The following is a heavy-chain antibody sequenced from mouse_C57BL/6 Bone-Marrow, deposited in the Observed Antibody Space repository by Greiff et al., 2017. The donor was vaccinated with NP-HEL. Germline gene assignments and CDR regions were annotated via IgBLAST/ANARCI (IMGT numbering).Heavy chain of an antibody. Sequence: QVQLQQPGAELVRPGSSVQLSCKASGYTFTSYWMHWVKQRPIQGLEWIGNIDPSDSETHYNQKFKDKATLTVDKSSSTAYMQLSSLTSEDSAVYYSARSSPDGYYDYWGQGNTLTVSS. D-gene: IGHD2-3*01. J-gene: IGHJ2*01. CDR2: IDPSDSET. CDR3: ARSSPDGYYDY. CDR1: GYTFTSYW. V-gene: IGHV1-52*01.